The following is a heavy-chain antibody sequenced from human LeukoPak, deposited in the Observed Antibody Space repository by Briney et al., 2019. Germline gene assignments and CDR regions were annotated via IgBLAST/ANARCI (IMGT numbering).Heavy chain of an antibody. D-gene: IGHD3-9*01. CDR3: ARGNDILTGYFVDY. V-gene: IGHV4-59*01. Sequence: SETLSLTCTVSGGSISSYYWSWIRQPPGKGPEWIGYIYYSGSTNYNPSLKSRVTISVDTSKNQFSLKLSSVTAADTAVYYCARGNDILTGYFVDYWGQGTLVTVSS. CDR2: IYYSGST. J-gene: IGHJ4*02. CDR1: GGSISSYY.